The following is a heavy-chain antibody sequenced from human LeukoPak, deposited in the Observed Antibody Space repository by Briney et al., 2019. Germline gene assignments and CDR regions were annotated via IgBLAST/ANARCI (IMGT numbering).Heavy chain of an antibody. J-gene: IGHJ3*02. V-gene: IGHV3-30*03. Sequence: GGSLRLSCAASGFTFSSYGMHWVRQAPGKGLEWVAVISYDGSSKYYADSVKGRFTISRDNSKNTLYLQMNSLRAEDTAVYYCARDGVEMATIDAFDIWGQGTMVTVSS. D-gene: IGHD5-24*01. CDR2: ISYDGSSK. CDR1: GFTFSSYG. CDR3: ARDGVEMATIDAFDI.